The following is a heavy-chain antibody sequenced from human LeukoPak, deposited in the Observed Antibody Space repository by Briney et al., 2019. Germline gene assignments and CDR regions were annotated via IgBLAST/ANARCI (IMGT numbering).Heavy chain of an antibody. CDR1: GGSIRSYY. D-gene: IGHD6-19*01. Sequence: SETLSLTCTVSGGSIRSYYWSWIRQPPGKGLEWIGYIYYSGSTNYNPSLKSRVTISVDTSKNQFSLKLSSVTAADTAVYYCASRIAVDGYFDYWGQGTLVTVSS. CDR3: ASRIAVDGYFDY. CDR2: IYYSGST. J-gene: IGHJ4*02. V-gene: IGHV4-59*01.